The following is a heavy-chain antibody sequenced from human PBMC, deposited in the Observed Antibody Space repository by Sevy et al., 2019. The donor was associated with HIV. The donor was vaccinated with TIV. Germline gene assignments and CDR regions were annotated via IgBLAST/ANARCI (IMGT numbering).Heavy chain of an antibody. D-gene: IGHD2-8*01. V-gene: IGHV3-23*01. CDR2: LSFGCGEI. J-gene: IGHJ4*02. CDR3: ARESWTKPHDY. Sequence: GGSLRLSCAASGFTFSKYSMSWVRQPPGKGLEWVSTLSFGCGEINYADSVKGRFTISRDNSKSSVYLQMNNQRPEDTAVYYCARESWTKPHDYWGQGTLVTVSS. CDR1: GFTFSKYS.